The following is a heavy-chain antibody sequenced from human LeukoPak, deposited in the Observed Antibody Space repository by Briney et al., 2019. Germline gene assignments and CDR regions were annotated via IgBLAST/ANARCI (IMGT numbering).Heavy chain of an antibody. J-gene: IGHJ4*02. CDR3: ATGYSGYDY. Sequence: GGSLRLSCAASGFTFSSYWMHWVRQAPGKGLVWVSRINSDGTSTSYVDSVKGRFTISRGNAKNTLSLEMNSLRAEDTAVYYCATGYSGYDYWGQGTLVTVSS. V-gene: IGHV3-74*01. D-gene: IGHD5-12*01. CDR1: GFTFSSYW. CDR2: INSDGTST.